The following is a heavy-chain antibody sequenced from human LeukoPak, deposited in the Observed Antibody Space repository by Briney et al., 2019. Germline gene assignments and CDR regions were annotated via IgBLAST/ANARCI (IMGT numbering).Heavy chain of an antibody. Sequence: GGSLRLPCEVSGFTFFMYTMHWVRRAPGKGLEWVSLVSYVGSNEYYVDSVTGRSTISRDNSKNTLYLQMNSLRPEDTAVYYCARSYGSASYNIDYWGQGTLVTVSS. J-gene: IGHJ4*02. V-gene: IGHV3-30*04. CDR1: GFTFFMYT. D-gene: IGHD3-10*01. CDR2: VSYVGSNE. CDR3: ARSYGSASYNIDY.